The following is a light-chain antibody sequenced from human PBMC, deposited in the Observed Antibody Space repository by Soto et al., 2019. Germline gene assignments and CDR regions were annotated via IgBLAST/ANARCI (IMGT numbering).Light chain of an antibody. CDR3: SSYTSSSTPFYV. V-gene: IGLV2-14*01. J-gene: IGLJ1*01. CDR1: SSDVGGYNY. Sequence: QSVLTQPASVSGSPGQSITISCTGTSSDVGGYNYVSWYQQHPGKAPKLMIYEVSNLPSGVSNRFSGSKSGNTASLTISGLQAEDEADYYCSSYTSSSTPFYVFGTGTKLTVL. CDR2: EVS.